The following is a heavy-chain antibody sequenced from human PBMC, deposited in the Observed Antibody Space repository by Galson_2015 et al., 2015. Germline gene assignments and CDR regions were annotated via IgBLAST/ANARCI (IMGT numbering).Heavy chain of an antibody. Sequence: SLRLSCAASGFTFSSYGMHWVRQAPGKGLEWVAVISYDGSNKYYADSVKGRFTISRDNSKNTLYLQMNSLRAEDTAVYYCAKGPVVVITIAGPSEEEYYFDYWGQGTLVTVSS. J-gene: IGHJ4*02. V-gene: IGHV3-30*18. CDR2: ISYDGSNK. CDR1: GFTFSSYG. CDR3: AKGPVVVITIAGPSEEEYYFDY. D-gene: IGHD3-22*01.